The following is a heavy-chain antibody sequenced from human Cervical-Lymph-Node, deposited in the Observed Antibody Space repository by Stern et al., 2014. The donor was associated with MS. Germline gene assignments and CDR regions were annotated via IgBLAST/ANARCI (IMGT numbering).Heavy chain of an antibody. CDR2: IEPSDGGG. CDR3: ARVPRIVGTTLSAEYCHY. D-gene: IGHD1-26*01. J-gene: IGHJ1*01. CDR1: GYTFSSYY. V-gene: IGHV1-46*01. Sequence: VQLVQSGAEVKGPWASVKVSCRATGYTFSSYYMHCVRPAPGQGLEWMGIIEPSDGGGRSAQKFQGRDTVTRGPPTRHIHIDLSSLRSDDPAVYYCARVPRIVGTTLSAEYCHYWAQGPLVPVSS.